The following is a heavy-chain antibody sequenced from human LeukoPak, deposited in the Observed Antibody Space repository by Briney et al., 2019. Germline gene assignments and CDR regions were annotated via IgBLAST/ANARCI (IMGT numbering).Heavy chain of an antibody. D-gene: IGHD5-12*01. V-gene: IGHV3-7*01. J-gene: IGHJ5*02. CDR3: AREGPIAATIWANWFDP. Sequence: GGSLRLSCAASGFTFSSYWMSWVRQAPGKGLEWVANIKQDGSEKYYVDSVKGRFTISRDNAKNSLYLQMNSLRAEDTAVYYCAREGPIAATIWANWFDPWGQGTLVTVSS. CDR2: IKQDGSEK. CDR1: GFTFSSYW.